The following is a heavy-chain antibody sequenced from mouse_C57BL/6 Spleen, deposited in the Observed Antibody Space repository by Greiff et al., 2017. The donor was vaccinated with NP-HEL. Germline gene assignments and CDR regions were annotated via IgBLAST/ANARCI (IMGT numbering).Heavy chain of an antibody. J-gene: IGHJ2*01. Sequence: VQLQQPGAELVKPGASVKLSCKASGYTFTSYWMHWVKQRPGQGLEWIGMIHPNSGSTNYNEKFKSKATLTVDKSSSTAYMQLSSLTSEDSAVYYCARRLDGYPYYFDYWGQGTTLTVSS. V-gene: IGHV1-64*01. CDR1: GYTFTSYW. D-gene: IGHD2-3*01. CDR3: ARRLDGYPYYFDY. CDR2: IHPNSGST.